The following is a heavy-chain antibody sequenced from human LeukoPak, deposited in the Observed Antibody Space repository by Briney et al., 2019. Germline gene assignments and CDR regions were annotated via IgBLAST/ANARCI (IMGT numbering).Heavy chain of an antibody. Sequence: GGSLRLSCAASGFTFSTYAMTWVRQAPGKGLEWVSAISGSGDNTYYAESVNGRFTISRDNSKNTVYLQMNNLRAEDTALYYCAKDSSGIAAASFNVWGQGTMVIVSS. CDR1: GFTFSTYA. CDR3: AKDSSGIAAASFNV. D-gene: IGHD6-13*01. J-gene: IGHJ3*01. CDR2: ISGSGDNT. V-gene: IGHV3-23*01.